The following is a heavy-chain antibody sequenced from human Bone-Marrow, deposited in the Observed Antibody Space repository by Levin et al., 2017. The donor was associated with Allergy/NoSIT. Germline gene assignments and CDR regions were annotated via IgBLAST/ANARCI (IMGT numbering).Heavy chain of an antibody. CDR1: GFTFSSYD. CDR2: IGTAADS. Sequence: GGSLRLSCAASGFTFSSYDMHWVRQATGRGLEWVSAIGTAADSYYSGSVKGRFTVSRDNAKNSFYLQMNSLGAGDTAVYYCARVALPRYCTSTSCSDSGYYFDYWGQGTLVTVSS. D-gene: IGHD2-2*01. J-gene: IGHJ4*02. V-gene: IGHV3-13*04. CDR3: ARVALPRYCTSTSCSDSGYYFDY.